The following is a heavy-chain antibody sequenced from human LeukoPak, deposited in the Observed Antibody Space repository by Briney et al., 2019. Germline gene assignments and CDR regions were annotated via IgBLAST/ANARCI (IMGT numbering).Heavy chain of an antibody. V-gene: IGHV1-18*01. J-gene: IGHJ3*02. CDR3: ARDRYDSSGYYYPPRGNAFDI. CDR1: GYTFTSYG. CDR2: ISAYNGNT. D-gene: IGHD3-22*01. Sequence: ASVKVSCKASGYTFTSYGISWVRQAPGQGLEWMGWISAYNGNTNYAQKLQGGVTMTTDRVTMTTDTSTSTAYMELRSLRSDDTAVYYCARDRYDSSGYYYPPRGNAFDIWGQGTMVTVSS.